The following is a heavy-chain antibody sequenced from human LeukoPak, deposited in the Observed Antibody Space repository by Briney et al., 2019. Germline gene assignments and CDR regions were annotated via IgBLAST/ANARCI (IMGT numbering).Heavy chain of an antibody. D-gene: IGHD4-23*01. CDR1: GGTFSSYA. CDR3: ARDRGGGNSQVHAFDI. CDR2: IIPIFGTA. J-gene: IGHJ3*02. V-gene: IGHV1-69*06. Sequence: SVKVSCKASGGTFSSYAISWVRQAPGQGLEWMGGIIPIFGTANYAQKFQGRVTITADKSTSTAYMELSSLRSEDTAVYYCARDRGGGNSQVHAFDIWGQGTMVTVSS.